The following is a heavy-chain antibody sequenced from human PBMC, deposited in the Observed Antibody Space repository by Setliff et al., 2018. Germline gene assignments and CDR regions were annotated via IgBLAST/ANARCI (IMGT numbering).Heavy chain of an antibody. V-gene: IGHV1-2*06. J-gene: IGHJ4*02. CDR1: GYPFTDYY. Sequence: GASVKVSCKTSGYPFTDYYIHWVRQAPGQGLEWMGRINPNSGATNFAQKFQGRVTMTRDTSISTAYMGLSRLRSDDTAVYYCARDLYNSGSDYWGQGTLVTVSS. CDR2: INPNSGAT. D-gene: IGHD6-25*01. CDR3: ARDLYNSGSDY.